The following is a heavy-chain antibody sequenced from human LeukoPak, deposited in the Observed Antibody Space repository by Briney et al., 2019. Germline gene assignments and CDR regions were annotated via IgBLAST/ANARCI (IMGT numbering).Heavy chain of an antibody. CDR3: ARDQGTVVREFDY. J-gene: IGHJ4*02. Sequence: ASVKVSCKASGYTFTSYSISWVRQAPGQGLDWMGCISAYNGNTNYAQKIQGRVTMTTDTSTSTAYMELRSLRSDDTAVYYCARDQGTVVREFDYWGQGTLVTVSS. V-gene: IGHV1-18*01. D-gene: IGHD2-15*01. CDR1: GYTFTSYS. CDR2: ISAYNGNT.